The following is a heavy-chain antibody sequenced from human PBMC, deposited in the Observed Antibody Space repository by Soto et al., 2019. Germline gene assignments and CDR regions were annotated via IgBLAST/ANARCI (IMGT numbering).Heavy chain of an antibody. CDR3: ASATVVAATFDF. CDR1: GSTFSRYE. Sequence: GGSLRLSCAASGSTFSRYEMNWVRQAPGKGLEWVSYISGSSSMIYYADSVKGRFTISRDNAKNSLFLQMDSLRAEDSAVYYCASATVVAATFDFWGQGTLVTVSS. J-gene: IGHJ4*02. V-gene: IGHV3-48*03. CDR2: ISGSSSMI. D-gene: IGHD2-15*01.